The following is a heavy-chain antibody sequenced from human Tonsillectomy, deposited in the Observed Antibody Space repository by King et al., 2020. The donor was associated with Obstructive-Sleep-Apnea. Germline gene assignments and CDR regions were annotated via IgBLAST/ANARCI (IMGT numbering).Heavy chain of an antibody. Sequence: VQLVESGGGLVQPGRSLRLSCATSGFIFDDYAMHWVRQAPGKGLEWVSGISWNSGTIGYADSVKGRFTISRDNAKNSLYLQMNSLRAEDTALYYCAKDLPNRIAASGTPYYFYYYGMDVWGQGTTVTVSS. CDR2: ISWNSGTI. CDR3: AKDLPNRIAASGTPYYFYYYGMDV. CDR1: GFIFDDYA. V-gene: IGHV3-9*01. D-gene: IGHD6-13*01. J-gene: IGHJ6*02.